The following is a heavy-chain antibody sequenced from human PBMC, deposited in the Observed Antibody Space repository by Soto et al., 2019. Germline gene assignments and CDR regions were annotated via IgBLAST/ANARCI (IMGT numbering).Heavy chain of an antibody. CDR2: ISHDGSNR. CDR1: GFTFSSYT. J-gene: IGHJ4*02. D-gene: IGHD3-10*01. CDR3: ASAGGH. Sequence: QVQLVESGGGVVQPGRSLRLPCAASGFTFSSYTMHWVRQAPGKGLEWVARISHDGSNRYYADSVKGRFTISRDNSKNTLYLQMNSLRTEDTAVYYCASAGGHWGQGTLVTVSS. V-gene: IGHV3-30-3*01.